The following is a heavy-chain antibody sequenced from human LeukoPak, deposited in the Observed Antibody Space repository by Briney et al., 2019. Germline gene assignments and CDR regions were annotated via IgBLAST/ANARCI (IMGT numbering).Heavy chain of an antibody. J-gene: IGHJ4*02. V-gene: IGHV3-33*01. CDR1: GFTFSSYG. CDR3: AQGAVAGQFDY. D-gene: IGHD6-19*01. Sequence: PGRSLRLSCAASGFTFSSYGMHWVRQAPGKGLEWVAVIWYDGGNKYYADSVKSRFTISRDNSKNTLYLQMNSLRAEDTAVYYCAQGAVAGQFDYWGQGTLVTVSS. CDR2: IWYDGGNK.